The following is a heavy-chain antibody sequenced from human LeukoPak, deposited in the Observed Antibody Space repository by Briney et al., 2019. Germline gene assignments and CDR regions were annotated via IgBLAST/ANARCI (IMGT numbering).Heavy chain of an antibody. Sequence: RSSETLSLTCAVYGGSFSGYYWSWIRQPPGKGLEWIGEINHSGSTNYNPSLKSRVTISVDTSKNQFFLKLSSVTAADTAVYYCARAARSNYYYYGMDVWGQGTTVTVSS. V-gene: IGHV4-34*01. J-gene: IGHJ6*02. CDR2: INHSGST. CDR1: GGSFSGYY. CDR3: ARAARSNYYYYGMDV.